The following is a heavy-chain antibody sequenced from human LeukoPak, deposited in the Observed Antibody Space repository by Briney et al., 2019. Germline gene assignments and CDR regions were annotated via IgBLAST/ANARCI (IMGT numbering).Heavy chain of an antibody. CDR2: ISYDGSNK. V-gene: IGHV3-30*18. D-gene: IGHD3-3*01. CDR3: AKPTPRITIFGSSFDY. Sequence: GGSLRLSCAASGFTFSSYGMHWVRQAPGKGLEWVAVISYDGSNKYYADSVKGRFTISRDNYKNTLYLQMNSLRAEDTAVYYCAKPTPRITIFGSSFDYWGQGTLVTVSS. J-gene: IGHJ4*02. CDR1: GFTFSSYG.